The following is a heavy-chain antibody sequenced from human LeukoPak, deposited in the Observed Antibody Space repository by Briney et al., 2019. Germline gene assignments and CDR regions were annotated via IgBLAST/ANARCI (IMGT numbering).Heavy chain of an antibody. J-gene: IGHJ4*02. CDR1: VFPFTTHG. V-gene: IGHV3-33*01. D-gene: IGHD5-12*01. CDR3: ARDIGNSGFNLDH. Sequence: QPGRALRLPCVVSVFPFTTHGFHWVRQAPGKGLEWVSVIWHDGGRKGYADSVRGRFTISRDNSNLYLQMNSLRAEDTAIYFCARDIGNSGFNLDHWGQGTPVTVSS. CDR2: IWHDGGRK.